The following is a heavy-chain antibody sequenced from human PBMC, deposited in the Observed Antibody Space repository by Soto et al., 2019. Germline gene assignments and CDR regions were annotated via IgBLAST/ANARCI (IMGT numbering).Heavy chain of an antibody. Sequence: GGSLRLSCAASGFTFSSYGMHWVRQAPGKGLEWVAVIWYDGSNAYYADSVKGRSTISRDNSKNTLYLQVNTLRAEDTAVYYCARGGVLRYFDWSGLWGQGTLVTVSS. CDR3: ARGGVLRYFDWSGL. D-gene: IGHD3-9*01. CDR1: GFTFSSYG. CDR2: IWYDGSNA. V-gene: IGHV3-33*01. J-gene: IGHJ4*02.